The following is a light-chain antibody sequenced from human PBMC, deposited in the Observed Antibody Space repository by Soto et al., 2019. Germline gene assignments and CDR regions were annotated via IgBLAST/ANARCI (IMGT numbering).Light chain of an antibody. V-gene: IGKV1-5*01. CDR2: DAS. CDR3: RQYNSYPYN. Sequence: DIQMTQSPSTLSASVGDRVTITCRASQSISSWLAWYQQKPGKAPKLLIYDASSLESGVPSRFSGSGSGTEFTLTISSLQPDDFATYYCRQYNSYPYNFGQGTKVDIK. J-gene: IGKJ2*01. CDR1: QSISSW.